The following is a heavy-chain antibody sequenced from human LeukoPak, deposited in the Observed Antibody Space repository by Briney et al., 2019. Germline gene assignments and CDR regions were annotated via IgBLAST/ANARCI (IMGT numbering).Heavy chain of an antibody. J-gene: IGHJ4*02. CDR1: GYTFTGYY. CDR2: INPNSGGT. Sequence: ASVKVSCKASGYTFTGYYMHWVRQAPGQGLEWMGWINPNSGGTNYAQKFQGRVTMTRDTSISTAYMELSRLRSDDTAVYYCARVATAMVSFDYWGQGTLVTVSS. D-gene: IGHD5-18*01. CDR3: ARVATAMVSFDY. V-gene: IGHV1-2*02.